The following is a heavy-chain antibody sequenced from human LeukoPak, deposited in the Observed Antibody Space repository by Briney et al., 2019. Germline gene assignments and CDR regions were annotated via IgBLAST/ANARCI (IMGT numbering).Heavy chain of an antibody. D-gene: IGHD3-10*01. CDR3: ARFYGSGDY. Sequence: SDTLSLTCTVSGGSISSSSYYWGWIRQPPGKGLEWIGSIYYSGSTYYNPSLKSRVTISVDTSKNQFSLKLSSVTAADTAVYYCARFYGSGDYWGQGTLVTVSS. CDR2: IYYSGST. CDR1: GGSISSSSYY. J-gene: IGHJ4*02. V-gene: IGHV4-39*07.